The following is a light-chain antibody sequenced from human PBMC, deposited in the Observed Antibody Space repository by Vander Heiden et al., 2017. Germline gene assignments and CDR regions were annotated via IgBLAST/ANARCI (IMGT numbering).Light chain of an antibody. J-gene: IGKJ1*01. CDR2: KAS. Sequence: DLQQPQYPSPLSASVGDRVTITWRASQGISSWLAWYQQKPGKAPKLLIYKASSLESGVPSRFSGSGSGTEFTLTISSLQPDDFATYYCQQYNSYSRTFGQGTKVEIK. CDR1: QGISSW. CDR3: QQYNSYSRT. V-gene: IGKV1-5*03.